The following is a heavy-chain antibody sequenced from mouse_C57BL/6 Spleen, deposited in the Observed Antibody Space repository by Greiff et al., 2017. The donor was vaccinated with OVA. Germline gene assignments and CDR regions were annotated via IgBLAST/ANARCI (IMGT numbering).Heavy chain of an antibody. D-gene: IGHD2-5*01. J-gene: IGHJ4*01. V-gene: IGHV3-6*01. CDR1: GYSITSGYY. CDR2: ISYDGSN. CDR3: ARGVYSNYAMDY. Sequence: EVKLMESGPGLVKPSQSLSLTCSVTGYSITSGYYWNWIRQFPGNKLEWMGYISYDGSNNYNPSLKNRISITRDTSKNQFFLKLNSVTTEDTATYYCARGVYSNYAMDYWGQGTSVTVSS.